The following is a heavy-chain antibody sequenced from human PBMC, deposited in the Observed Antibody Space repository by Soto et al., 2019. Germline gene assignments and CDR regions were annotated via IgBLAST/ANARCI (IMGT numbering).Heavy chain of an antibody. J-gene: IGHJ4*02. V-gene: IGHV1-18*01. CDR1: GYTFASYA. CDR2: ISAYNCNT. CDR3: ARDPPPPDY. Sequence: QVQLVQSGAEVKKPGASVKVSCKASGYTFASYAISWMRQAPGQGLEWMGWISAYNCNTIYAQKLQDRVTMTTDTPTSTAYMELRSLRSDDTAVHYCARDPPPPDYWCQGTLVTVSS.